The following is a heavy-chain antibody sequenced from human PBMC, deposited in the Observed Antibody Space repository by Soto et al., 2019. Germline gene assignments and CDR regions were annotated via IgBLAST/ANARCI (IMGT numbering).Heavy chain of an antibody. CDR2: INAGNGNT. V-gene: IGHV1-3*01. Sequence: ASVKVSCKASGYTFTSYAMHWVRQAPGQRLEWMGWINAGNGNTKYSQKFQGRVTITRDTSASTAYMELSSLRSEDTAVYYCARDTSSIAARRVHNWFDPWGQGTLVTVSS. CDR3: ARDTSSIAARRVHNWFDP. CDR1: GYTFTSYA. D-gene: IGHD6-6*01. J-gene: IGHJ5*02.